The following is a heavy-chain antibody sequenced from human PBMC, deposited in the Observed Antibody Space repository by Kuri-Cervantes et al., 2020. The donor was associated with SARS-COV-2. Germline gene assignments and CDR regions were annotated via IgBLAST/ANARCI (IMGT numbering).Heavy chain of an antibody. Sequence: ESLKISCAVYGGSSSGYYWGWIRQPPGKGLEWIGEINLSGSTNYNPSLKSRVTISVDTSKNQFSLKLSSVTAADTAVYYCARVGLWAERSGYYYYFDYWGQGTLVTVSS. CDR1: GGSSSGYY. D-gene: IGHD3-22*01. J-gene: IGHJ4*02. CDR2: INLSGST. V-gene: IGHV4-34*01. CDR3: ARVGLWAERSGYYYYFDY.